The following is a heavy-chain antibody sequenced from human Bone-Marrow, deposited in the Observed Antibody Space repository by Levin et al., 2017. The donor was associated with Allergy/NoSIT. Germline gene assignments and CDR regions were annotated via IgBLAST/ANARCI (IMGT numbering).Heavy chain of an antibody. CDR3: ATVNTTLTAFGPKHWYFDL. CDR1: GYTLTDLS. Sequence: ASVKVSCKVSGYTLTDLSMHWVRQSPGKGLEWMGGFDPEDAETIYSQKFEGRVTMTEDTSTDTAYMELSTLRSEDTAVYYCATVNTTLTAFGPKHWYFDLWGRGTLVTVSS. V-gene: IGHV1-24*01. D-gene: IGHD2-21*02. J-gene: IGHJ2*01. CDR2: FDPEDAET.